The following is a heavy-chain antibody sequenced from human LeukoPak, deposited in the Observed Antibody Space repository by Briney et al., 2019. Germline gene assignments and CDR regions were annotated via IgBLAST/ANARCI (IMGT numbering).Heavy chain of an antibody. V-gene: IGHV4-4*07. D-gene: IGHD4-17*01. Sequence: SETLSLTCTVSGGSISSFYWSWIRQPAGKGLEWIGRISATGSTNYNPSLKSRVTISVDKSKNQFSLKLSSVTAADTAVYYCAREGDGDYGYYFDYWGQGTLVTVSS. J-gene: IGHJ4*02. CDR3: AREGDGDYGYYFDY. CDR2: ISATGST. CDR1: GGSISSFY.